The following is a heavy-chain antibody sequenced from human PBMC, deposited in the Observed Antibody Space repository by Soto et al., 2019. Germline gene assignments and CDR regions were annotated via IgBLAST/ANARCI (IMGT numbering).Heavy chain of an antibody. J-gene: IGHJ4*02. D-gene: IGHD3-9*01. CDR2: INPSGGST. V-gene: IGHV1-46*01. CDR1: GYTFTSYY. CDR3: ARAETHYDILTGPFDY. Sequence: ASVKVSCKASGYTFTSYYMHWVRQAPGQGLEWMGIINPSGGSTSYAQKFQGRVTMTRDTSTSTVYMELSSLRSEDTAVYHCARAETHYDILTGPFDYWGQGTLVTVSS.